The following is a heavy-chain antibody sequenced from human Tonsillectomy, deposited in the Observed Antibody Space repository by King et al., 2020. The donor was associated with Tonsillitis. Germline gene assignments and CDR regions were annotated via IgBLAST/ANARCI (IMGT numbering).Heavy chain of an antibody. CDR2: INSDGSST. CDR3: ARGPEYYDILTGYLPGYYGIDV. Sequence: VQLVESGGGLVQPGGSLRLSCAASGFTFSNYWMHWVRQAPGKGLVWVSRINSDGSSTSYADSVKGRFTISRDNAKNTLYLQMNSLRAEDTAVYYCARGPEYYDILTGYLPGYYGIDVWGQGTTVTVSS. J-gene: IGHJ6*02. CDR1: GFTFSNYW. V-gene: IGHV3-74*01. D-gene: IGHD3-9*01.